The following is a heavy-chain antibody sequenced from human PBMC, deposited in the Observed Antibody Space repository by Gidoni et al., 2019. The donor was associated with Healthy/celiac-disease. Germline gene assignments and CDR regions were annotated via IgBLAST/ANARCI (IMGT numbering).Heavy chain of an antibody. CDR1: GFTFGDYA. Sequence: EVQLVESGGGLVQPGRSLRLSCTASGFTFGDYAMSWVRQAPGKGLEWVGFIRSKAYGGTTEYAASVKGRFTISRDDSKSIAYLQMNSLKTEDTAVYYCTRASYPWDRIAAAGILDYWGQGTLVTVSS. J-gene: IGHJ4*02. V-gene: IGHV3-49*04. CDR2: IRSKAYGGTT. D-gene: IGHD6-13*01. CDR3: TRASYPWDRIAAAGILDY.